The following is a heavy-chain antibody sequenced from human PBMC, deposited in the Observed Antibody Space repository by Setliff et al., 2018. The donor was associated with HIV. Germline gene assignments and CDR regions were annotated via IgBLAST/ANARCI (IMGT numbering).Heavy chain of an antibody. CDR3: AREDTAPPDYYYSYMDV. J-gene: IGHJ6*03. CDR1: GGTFSSYA. Sequence: ASVKVSCKASGGTFSSYAISWVRQAPGQGLEWMGWIGGYNGDTNYAQNLQGRVTMTTDTSTSTAYMELRSLRSDDTAVYYCAREDTAPPDYYYSYMDVWGKGTTVTVSS. D-gene: IGHD5-18*01. V-gene: IGHV1-18*01. CDR2: IGGYNGDT.